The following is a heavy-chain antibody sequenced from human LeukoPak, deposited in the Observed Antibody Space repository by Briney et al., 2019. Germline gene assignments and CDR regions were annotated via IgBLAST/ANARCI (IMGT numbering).Heavy chain of an antibody. V-gene: IGHV3-23*01. D-gene: IGHD6-6*01. Sequence: PGGSLRLSCAASGFTFSSYAMNWVRQAPGKGLEWVSGISGSGGSTYHADSVKGRFTISRGNSKNTFFLQMNSLRAEDTAVYYCAKDSRYSSSSSYYYGIDVWGQGTTVTVSS. CDR2: ISGSGGST. J-gene: IGHJ6*02. CDR3: AKDSRYSSSSSYYYGIDV. CDR1: GFTFSSYA.